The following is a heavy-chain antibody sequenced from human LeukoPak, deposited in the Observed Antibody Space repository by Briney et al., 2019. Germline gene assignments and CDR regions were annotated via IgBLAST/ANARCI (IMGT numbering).Heavy chain of an antibody. Sequence: SETLSLTCAVYGGSFSGYYWSWIRQPPGKGLEWIGEINHSGSTNYNPSLKSRVTISVDTSKNQFSLKLSSVTAADTAAYYCARGSLLRITIFGVADDAFDIWGQGTMVTVSS. D-gene: IGHD3-3*01. J-gene: IGHJ3*02. CDR3: ARGSLLRITIFGVADDAFDI. CDR2: INHSGST. CDR1: GGSFSGYY. V-gene: IGHV4-34*01.